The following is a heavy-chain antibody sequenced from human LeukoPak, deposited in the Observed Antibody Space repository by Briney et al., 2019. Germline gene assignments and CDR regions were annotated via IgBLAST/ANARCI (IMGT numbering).Heavy chain of an antibody. D-gene: IGHD4-23*01. J-gene: IGHJ5*02. CDR3: ARVVGYGGNRLWFDP. CDR2: IYYSGST. V-gene: IGHV4-59*01. CDR1: GGSISSYY. Sequence: PSETLSLTCTVSGGSISSYYWSWIRQPPGKGLEWIGYIYYSGSTNYNPSLKSRVTISVDTSKNQFSLKLSSVTGADTAVYYCARVVGYGGNRLWFDPWGQGTLVTVSS.